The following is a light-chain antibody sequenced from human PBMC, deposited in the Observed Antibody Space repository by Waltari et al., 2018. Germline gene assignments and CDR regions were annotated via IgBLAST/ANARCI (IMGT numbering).Light chain of an antibody. CDR2: QDT. CDR3: QVWDSSSVT. V-gene: IGLV3-1*01. Sequence: SYALTQAPSLSVSPGQTASISCSGDNLNYKYVYWYQQKAGQSPVLVIYQDTKRPSVIPSRFSGSNSGNTATLTISGTQVMDEADYYCQVWDSSSVTFGAGTKVTVL. J-gene: IGLJ2*01. CDR1: NLNYKY.